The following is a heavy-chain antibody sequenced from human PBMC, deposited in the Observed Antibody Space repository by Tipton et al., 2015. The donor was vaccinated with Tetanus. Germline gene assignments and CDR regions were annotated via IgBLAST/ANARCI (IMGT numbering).Heavy chain of an antibody. CDR2: ISGTGKYI. CDR3: AKDSRHTGYDADL. D-gene: IGHD5-12*01. V-gene: IGHV3-21*04. Sequence: SLRLSCAASGFSFSVYSINWVRQAPGKGLEWVSSISGTGKYIYYADSVKGRFTISRDNAKNSLSLEMNSLRADDTATYYCAKDSRHTGYDADLWGQGTLVAVSS. J-gene: IGHJ5*02. CDR1: GFSFSVYS.